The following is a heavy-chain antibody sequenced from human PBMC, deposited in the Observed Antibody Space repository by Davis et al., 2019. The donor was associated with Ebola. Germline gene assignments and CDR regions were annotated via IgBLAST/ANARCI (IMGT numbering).Heavy chain of an antibody. Sequence: PGGSLRLSCAASGFTFSAYSMIWVRQAPGKGLEWVSYIGGTSNIVDYADSLKGRFTISRDNAKNSLYLQMNSLRDEDTAVYYCARHDDYWGQGTLVTVSS. CDR2: IGGTSNIV. CDR1: GFTFSAYS. J-gene: IGHJ4*02. V-gene: IGHV3-48*02. CDR3: ARHDDY.